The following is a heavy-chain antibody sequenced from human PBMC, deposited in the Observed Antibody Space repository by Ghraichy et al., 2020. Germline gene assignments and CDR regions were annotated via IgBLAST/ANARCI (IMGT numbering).Heavy chain of an antibody. V-gene: IGHV4-39*01. CDR3: ARLEYYDILAGYYIPSYFDH. CDR2: MYYSGST. Sequence: SQTLSLTCTVSSGSISSSSYYWGWIRQPPGKGLEWIGNMYYSGSTYHNPSLKSRVTISVDTPKNQFSMKLTSVTAADTAVYYCARLEYYDILAGYYIPSYFDHWGQGTLVTVSS. CDR1: SGSISSSSYY. J-gene: IGHJ4*02. D-gene: IGHD3-9*01.